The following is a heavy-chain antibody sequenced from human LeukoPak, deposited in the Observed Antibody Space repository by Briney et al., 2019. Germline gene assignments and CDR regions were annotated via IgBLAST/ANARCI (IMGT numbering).Heavy chain of an antibody. D-gene: IGHD3-10*01. Sequence: PGGSLRLSCAASGFTVSSNYMSWVRQAPGKGLEWVSAISGSGGSTYYADSVKGRFTISRDNSKNTLYLQMNSLRAEDTAVYYCAKGGSGSYYPVDWGQGTLVTASS. CDR1: GFTVSSNY. J-gene: IGHJ4*02. V-gene: IGHV3-23*01. CDR3: AKGGSGSYYPVD. CDR2: ISGSGGST.